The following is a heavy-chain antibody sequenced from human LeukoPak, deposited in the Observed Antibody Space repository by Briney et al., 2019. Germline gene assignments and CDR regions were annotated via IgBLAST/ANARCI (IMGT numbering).Heavy chain of an antibody. J-gene: IGHJ4*02. CDR2: INWNGGRT. Sequence: PGGSLRLSCAASGFTFDDYGMSWVRQVPGKGLEWVSGINWNGGRTGYADSVKGRFTISRDNAKKSLYVQMNSLRAEDTALYYCARVGFGDSLPGYWDQGTLVTVSS. D-gene: IGHD3-10*01. CDR3: ARVGFGDSLPGY. V-gene: IGHV3-20*04. CDR1: GFTFDDYG.